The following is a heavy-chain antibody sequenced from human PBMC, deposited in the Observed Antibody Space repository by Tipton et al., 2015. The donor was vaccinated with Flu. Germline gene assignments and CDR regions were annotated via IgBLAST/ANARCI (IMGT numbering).Heavy chain of an antibody. V-gene: IGHV1-2*06. CDR1: GYTFTGYY. CDR3: ARARLGDWNYAFDI. CDR2: INPNSGGT. J-gene: IGHJ3*02. Sequence: QLVQSGAEVEKPGASVKVSCKASGYTFTGYYMHWVRQAPGQGLEWMGRINPNSGGTNYAQKFQGRVTMTRDTSISTAYMELSRLRSDDTAVYYCARARLGDWNYAFDIWGQGTMVTVSS. D-gene: IGHD1-1*01.